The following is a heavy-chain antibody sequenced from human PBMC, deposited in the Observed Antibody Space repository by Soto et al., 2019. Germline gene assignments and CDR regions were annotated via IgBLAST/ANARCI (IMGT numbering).Heavy chain of an antibody. CDR2: IVVGSGNT. Sequence: ASVKVSCKASGFTFTSSAVQWVRQARGQRLKWIGWIVVGSGNTNYAQKFQERVTITRDMSTSTAYMELSSLRSEDTAVYYCAAVSSPTNYDFWSGYFGEGLSFDYWGQGTLVTVSS. CDR3: AAVSSPTNYDFWSGYFGEGLSFDY. J-gene: IGHJ4*02. D-gene: IGHD3-3*01. CDR1: GFTFTSSA. V-gene: IGHV1-58*01.